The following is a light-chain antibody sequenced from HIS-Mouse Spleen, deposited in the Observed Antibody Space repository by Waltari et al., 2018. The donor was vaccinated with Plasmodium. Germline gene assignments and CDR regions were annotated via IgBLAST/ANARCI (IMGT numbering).Light chain of an antibody. Sequence: QSALTQPASVSGSPGQSITISCTGTSCDVGSYNLVSWYQQHPGKAPKLMIYEGSKRPSGFSNRFSGSKSGNAASLTSAGLQAEDEADYYCCSYAGSSTFVFGGGTKLTVL. CDR3: CSYAGSSTFV. CDR1: SCDVGSYNL. V-gene: IGLV2-23*03. J-gene: IGLJ3*02. CDR2: EGS.